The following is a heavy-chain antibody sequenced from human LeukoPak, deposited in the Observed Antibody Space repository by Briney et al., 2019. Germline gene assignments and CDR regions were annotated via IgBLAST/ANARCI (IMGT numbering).Heavy chain of an antibody. CDR2: ISGSAATT. V-gene: IGHV3-23*01. CDR3: AKDDAWLRFGE. CDR1: GFTFSTYG. J-gene: IGHJ4*02. D-gene: IGHD3-10*01. Sequence: PGGSLRLSCAASGFTFSTYGMTWVRQAPGKGLEWVSAISGSAATTFYADSVKGRFTISRDNSKNTLYLEVIRLTAEDTAVYYCAKDDAWLRFGEWSQGTLVTVSS.